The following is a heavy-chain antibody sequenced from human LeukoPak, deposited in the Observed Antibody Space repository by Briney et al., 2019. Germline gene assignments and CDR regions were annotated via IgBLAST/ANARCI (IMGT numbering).Heavy chain of an antibody. CDR3: TTGYSSCWYNEGNY. V-gene: IGHV3-7*01. CDR1: GFTFSRYW. D-gene: IGHD6-19*01. Sequence: PGGSLRLSCVASGFTFSRYWMSWVRQAPGKGLEWVAKIKQDGSGQYYLDSVKGRFTISRDNAKNSLYLQMNSLRAEDTAVYFCTTGYSSCWYNEGNYWGQGTLVTVSS. CDR2: IKQDGSGQ. J-gene: IGHJ4*02.